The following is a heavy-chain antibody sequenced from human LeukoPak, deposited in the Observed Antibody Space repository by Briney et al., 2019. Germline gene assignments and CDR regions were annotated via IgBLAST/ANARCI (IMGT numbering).Heavy chain of an antibody. D-gene: IGHD6-19*01. V-gene: IGHV3-7*01. CDR1: GFTFSSYC. CDR2: IKRDGSEK. J-gene: IGHJ4*02. Sequence: GGSLRLSCAASGFTFSSYCMSWVRQAPGKGLEWVANIKRDGSEKYYVDSVKGRFTISRDNAKNSLYLQMNSLRAEDTAVYYCARDGDSSGWYGFDYWGQGTLVTVSS. CDR3: ARDGDSSGWYGFDY.